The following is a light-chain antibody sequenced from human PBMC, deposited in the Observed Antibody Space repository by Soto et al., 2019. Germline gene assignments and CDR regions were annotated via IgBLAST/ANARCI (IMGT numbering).Light chain of an antibody. V-gene: IGKV1-12*02. Sequence: DIQMTQSPSSVAASVGDRVTITCRASQDIRSWLAWYQQKPGKAPKLLIYAASSLQSGVPSRFSGSASGTDFTLTISSLQPEDFATYYCQQANSFPFTFGPGTKVDIK. CDR3: QQANSFPFT. CDR2: AAS. CDR1: QDIRSW. J-gene: IGKJ3*01.